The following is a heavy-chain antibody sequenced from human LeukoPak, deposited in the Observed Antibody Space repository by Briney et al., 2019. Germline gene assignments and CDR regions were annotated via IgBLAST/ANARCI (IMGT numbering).Heavy chain of an antibody. CDR3: ASHQILGAWYFDY. J-gene: IGHJ4*02. Sequence: PSETLSLTCAVYGGSFSGYYWSWIRQPPGKGLEWIWEINHSGSTNYNPSLKSRVTISVDTSKNQFSLKLSSVTAADTAVYYCASHQILGAWYFDYWGQGTLVTVSS. CDR2: INHSGST. V-gene: IGHV4-34*01. CDR1: GGSFSGYY. D-gene: IGHD1-26*01.